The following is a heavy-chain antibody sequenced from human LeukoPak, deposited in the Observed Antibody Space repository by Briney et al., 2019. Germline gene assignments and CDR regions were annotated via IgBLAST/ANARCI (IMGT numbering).Heavy chain of an antibody. D-gene: IGHD4-17*01. J-gene: IGHJ4*02. CDR3: ARDPATVTSHFDY. Sequence: GGSLRLSCVASGFIFSRYDMHWVRQAPGKGLEWVALIWHDRSKTHYADSVKGRFTISRDDSKSTLYVQMNSLRVEDTAVYYCARDPATVTSHFDYWGQGALVTVSS. V-gene: IGHV3-33*01. CDR2: IWHDRSKT. CDR1: GFIFSRYD.